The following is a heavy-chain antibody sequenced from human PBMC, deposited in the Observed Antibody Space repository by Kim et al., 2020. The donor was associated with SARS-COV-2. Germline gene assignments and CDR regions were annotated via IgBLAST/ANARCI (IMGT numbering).Heavy chain of an antibody. J-gene: IGHJ6*03. V-gene: IGHV4-31*03. CDR2: IYYSGST. CDR1: GGSISSGGYY. Sequence: SETLSLTCTVSGGSISSGGYYWSWIRQHPGKGLEWIGYIYYSGSTYYNPSLKSRVTISVDTSKNQFSLKLSSVTAADTAVYYCARDAVEMAFDYYYMDVWGKVTTVTVSS. CDR3: ARDAVEMAFDYYYMDV. D-gene: IGHD5-12*01.